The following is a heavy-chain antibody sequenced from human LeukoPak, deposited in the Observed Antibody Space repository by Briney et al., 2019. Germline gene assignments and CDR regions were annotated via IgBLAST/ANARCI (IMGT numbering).Heavy chain of an antibody. CDR3: ASLTGDPGGY. Sequence: SETLSLTCVVSGGSISSSSYYWGWIRQPPGKGLEWIGSNSGSTYYNPSLKSRVTISVDTSKNQFSLKLSSVTAADTAVYYCASLTGDPGGYWGQGTLVTVSS. V-gene: IGHV4-39*07. J-gene: IGHJ4*02. D-gene: IGHD7-27*01. CDR1: GGSISSSSYY. CDR2: NSGST.